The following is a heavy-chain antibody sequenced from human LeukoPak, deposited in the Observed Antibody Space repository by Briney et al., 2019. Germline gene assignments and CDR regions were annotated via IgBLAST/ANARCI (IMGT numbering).Heavy chain of an antibody. Sequence: GGSLRLSXAASGFTFSSYSMNWVRQAPGKGLEWVSSISSSSSYIYYADSVKGRFTISRDNAKNSLYLQMNSLRAEDTAVYYCASDIVVVPAAIGSAFDIWGQGTMVTVSS. D-gene: IGHD2-2*02. V-gene: IGHV3-21*01. CDR1: GFTFSSYS. J-gene: IGHJ3*02. CDR2: ISSSSSYI. CDR3: ASDIVVVPAAIGSAFDI.